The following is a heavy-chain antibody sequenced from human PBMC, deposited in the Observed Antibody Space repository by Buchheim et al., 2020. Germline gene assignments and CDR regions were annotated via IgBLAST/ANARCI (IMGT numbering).Heavy chain of an antibody. CDR2: INPNSGGT. CDR3: ASVPVSSLEWLLYGGDYYYYGMDV. Sequence: QVQLVQSGAEVKKPGASVKVSCKASGYTFTGYYMHWVRQAPGQGLEWMGRINPNSGGTNYAQKFQGRVTMTRDTSISTAYMELSRLRSDDTAVYYCASVPVSSLEWLLYGGDYYYYGMDVWGQGTT. J-gene: IGHJ6*02. D-gene: IGHD3-3*01. V-gene: IGHV1-2*06. CDR1: GYTFTGYY.